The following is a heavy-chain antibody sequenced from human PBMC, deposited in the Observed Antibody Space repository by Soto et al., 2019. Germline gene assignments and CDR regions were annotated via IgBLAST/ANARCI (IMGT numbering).Heavy chain of an antibody. Sequence: QLQLQESGPGLVKPSETLSLTCTVSGGSISTSSYYWGWIRQPPGKGLEWIGSIYYSGSTYYNPSLKSRVTISVDTSKNQFSLKLSSVIAADTAVYYCARDYDSSGDYWGQGTLVTVSS. V-gene: IGHV4-39*01. CDR3: ARDYDSSGDY. J-gene: IGHJ4*02. D-gene: IGHD3-22*01. CDR1: GGSISTSSYY. CDR2: IYYSGST.